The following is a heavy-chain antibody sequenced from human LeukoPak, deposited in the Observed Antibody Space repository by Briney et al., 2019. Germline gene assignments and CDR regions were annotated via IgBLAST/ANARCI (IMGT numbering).Heavy chain of an antibody. CDR2: ISYDGSNK. CDR3: AREGTPGESYFDY. J-gene: IGHJ4*02. D-gene: IGHD3-16*01. V-gene: IGHV3-30*04. Sequence: GGSLRLSCAASGFTFSSYAIHWVRQAPGKGLEWVAVISYDGSNKYYADSVKGRFTISRDNSKNTLYLQMNSLRTEDTAVYYCAREGTPGESYFDYWGQATLLTVSS. CDR1: GFTFSSYA.